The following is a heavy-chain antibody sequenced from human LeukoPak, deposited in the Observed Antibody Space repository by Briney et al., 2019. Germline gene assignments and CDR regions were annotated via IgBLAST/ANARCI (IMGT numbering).Heavy chain of an antibody. V-gene: IGHV4-34*01. CDR3: ASGTTVTNFAY. J-gene: IGHJ4*02. Sequence: SETLSLTCAVYGGSFSGYYWSWIRQPPGKGLEWIGEINHSGSTNYNPSLKSRVTISVDTSKNQFSLKLSSVTAADTAVYYCASGTTVTNFAYWGQGTLVTVSS. CDR1: GGSFSGYY. CDR2: INHSGST. D-gene: IGHD4-17*01.